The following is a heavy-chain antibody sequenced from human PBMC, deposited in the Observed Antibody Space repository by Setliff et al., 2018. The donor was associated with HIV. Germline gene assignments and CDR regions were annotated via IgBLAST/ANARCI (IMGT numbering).Heavy chain of an antibody. CDR2: IYYSGST. CDR3: ARAKEGYGGWYYFDY. V-gene: IGHV4-61*01. J-gene: IGHJ4*02. D-gene: IGHD6-19*01. CDR1: GDSVSSRSYY. Sequence: TLSLTCTVSGDSVSSRSYYWSWIRQPPGKGLEWIGYIYYSGSTNYNPSLKSRVTISVDTSKNQFSLKLSSVTAADTAVYYCARAKEGYGGWYYFDYWAQGTLVTVSS.